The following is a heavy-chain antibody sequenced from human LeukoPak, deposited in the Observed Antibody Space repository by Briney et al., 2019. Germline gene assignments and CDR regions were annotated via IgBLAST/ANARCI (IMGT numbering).Heavy chain of an antibody. J-gene: IGHJ6*03. CDR3: ARDGTRPPDYDFWSGYYMGHYMDV. V-gene: IGHV3-7*01. CDR1: GFTFSNYW. D-gene: IGHD3-3*01. CDR2: IKTDGSEK. Sequence: GGSLRLSCEGSGFTFSNYWMGWVRQAPGKGLQWVANIKTDGSEKYYVDSVKGRFTIPRDNAKNSLYLQMNSLRAEDTAVYYCARDGTRPPDYDFWSGYYMGHYMDVWGKGTTVTVSS.